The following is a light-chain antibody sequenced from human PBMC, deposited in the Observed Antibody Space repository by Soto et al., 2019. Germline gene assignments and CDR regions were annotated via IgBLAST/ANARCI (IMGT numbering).Light chain of an antibody. Sequence: QSALTQPASVSGSPGQSITISCTGTSSDVGGYNNVSWYQQHPGKAPKLMIYDVSNRPSGVSNLFSGSKSGNTASLTISGLQAEDEADYYCSSDTSSSALEGVFGGGTKLTV. J-gene: IGLJ2*01. CDR3: SSDTSSSALEGV. CDR2: DVS. CDR1: SSDVGGYNN. V-gene: IGLV2-14*01.